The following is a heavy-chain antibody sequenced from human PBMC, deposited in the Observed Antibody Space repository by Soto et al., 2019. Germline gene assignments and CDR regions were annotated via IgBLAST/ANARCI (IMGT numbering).Heavy chain of an antibody. V-gene: IGHV3-11*03. Sequence: QVQLLESGGGLVKPGGSLRLSCAASGFTVSGYYMGWIRQPPGKGLEWISYISSDSSHTNHADSVKCRFTISRDNAKNSLYLQMNSLRAEDTAVYFCATGQQVRMADIWGQGTMVTVSS. CDR3: ATGQQVRMADI. CDR1: GFTVSGYY. D-gene: IGHD6-13*01. CDR2: ISSDSSHT. J-gene: IGHJ3*02.